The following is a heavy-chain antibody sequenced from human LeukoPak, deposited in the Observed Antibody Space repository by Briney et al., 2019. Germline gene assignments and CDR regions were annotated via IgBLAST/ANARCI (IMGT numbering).Heavy chain of an antibody. CDR1: GFTFSSYA. CDR3: AKNFLGYCSGGSCYPVIY. J-gene: IGHJ4*02. CDR2: ISGSGGST. V-gene: IGHV3-23*01. D-gene: IGHD2-15*01. Sequence: PGGSLRLSCAASGFTFSSYAMSWVRQAPGKGLEWVSAISGSGGSTYYADSVKGRFTNSRDNSKNTLYLQMNSLRAEDTAVYYCAKNFLGYCSGGSCYPVIYWGQGTLVTVSS.